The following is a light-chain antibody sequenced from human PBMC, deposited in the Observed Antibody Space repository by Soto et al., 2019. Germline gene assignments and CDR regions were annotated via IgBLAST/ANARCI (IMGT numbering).Light chain of an antibody. J-gene: IGLJ1*01. CDR3: CSYAGRYSYV. CDR1: NSDVGGSKS. CDR2: DDI. V-gene: IGLV2-11*01. Sequence: QSALTQPRSVSGSPGRSVTFSCTGTNSDVGGSKSVSWYQQHPGKAPKLMIYDDIKRPSGVPDRFSGSKSGNTASLTISGLQAEDEADYYCCSYAGRYSYVFGTGTKVTVL.